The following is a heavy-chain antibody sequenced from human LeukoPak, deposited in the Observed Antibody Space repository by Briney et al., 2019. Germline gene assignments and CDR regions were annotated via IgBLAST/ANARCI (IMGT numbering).Heavy chain of an antibody. CDR3: ARRILGATLDY. CDR1: GFTFSSYS. Sequence: QSGGSLRLSCAASGFTFSSYSMSWVRQAPGKGLEWVSVIYAGGSTYYADSVKGRFTISRDNSKNTLYLQMNSLRAEDTAVYYCARRILGATLDYWGQGTLVTVSS. J-gene: IGHJ4*02. CDR2: IYAGGST. D-gene: IGHD1-26*01. V-gene: IGHV3-66*01.